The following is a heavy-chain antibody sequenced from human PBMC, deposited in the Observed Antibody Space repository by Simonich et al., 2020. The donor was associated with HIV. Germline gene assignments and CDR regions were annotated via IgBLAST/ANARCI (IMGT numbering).Heavy chain of an antibody. Sequence: QVQLQQWGAGLLKPSETLSLTCAVYGGSFRGYYWSWIRQPPGKGREWIGEINHSGITNDKSSLNSRATISVDKSKNQFSLKLSSVTAADTAIYYCARRDRELILYFDYWGQGNLVTVSS. CDR3: ARRDRELILYFDY. CDR2: INHSGIT. CDR1: GGSFRGYY. J-gene: IGHJ4*02. V-gene: IGHV4-34*04. D-gene: IGHD3-3*01.